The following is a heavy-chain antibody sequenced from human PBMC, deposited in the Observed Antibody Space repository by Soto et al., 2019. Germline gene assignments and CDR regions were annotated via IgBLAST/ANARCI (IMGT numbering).Heavy chain of an antibody. Sequence: VGSLRLSCAASGFTFSSYGMHWVRQAPGKGLEWVAVISYDGSNKYYADSVKGRFTISRDNSKNTLYLQMNSLRAEDTAVYYCAKVPPAVAGTPNWFDPWGQGTLVTVSS. CDR1: GFTFSSYG. CDR2: ISYDGSNK. J-gene: IGHJ5*02. D-gene: IGHD6-19*01. V-gene: IGHV3-30*18. CDR3: AKVPPAVAGTPNWFDP.